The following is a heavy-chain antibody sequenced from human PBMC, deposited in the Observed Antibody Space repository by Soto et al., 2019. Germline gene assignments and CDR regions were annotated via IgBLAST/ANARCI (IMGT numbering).Heavy chain of an antibody. CDR1: GASIISTTKY. Sequence: QLQLQESGPGLVKPSETLSLTCTVSGASIISTTKYWGWIRQPPGRGLEWIGTISSIGSTYYNPSLEGRVTISVDTSKNQFSLKVTSVTAADTGLYYCARQDHGDYEFFFDYWGQGTPVTVSS. D-gene: IGHD4-17*01. CDR3: ARQDHGDYEFFFDY. CDR2: ISSIGST. V-gene: IGHV4-39*01. J-gene: IGHJ4*02.